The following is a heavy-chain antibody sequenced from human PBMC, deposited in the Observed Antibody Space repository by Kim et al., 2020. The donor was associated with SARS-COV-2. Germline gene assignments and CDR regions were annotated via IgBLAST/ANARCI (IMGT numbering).Heavy chain of an antibody. Sequence: ASVKVSCKASGYTFTSYAMHWVRQAPGQRLEWMGWISAGNGNTKYSQKFQGRVTITRDTSASTAYMELSSLRSEDTAVYYCASGYSGYDTFDYWGQGTLVTVSS. D-gene: IGHD5-12*01. V-gene: IGHV1-3*01. CDR3: ASGYSGYDTFDY. J-gene: IGHJ4*02. CDR2: ISAGNGNT. CDR1: GYTFTSYA.